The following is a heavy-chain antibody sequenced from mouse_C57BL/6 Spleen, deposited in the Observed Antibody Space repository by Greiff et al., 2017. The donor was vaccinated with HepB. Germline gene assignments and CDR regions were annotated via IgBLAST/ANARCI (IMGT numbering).Heavy chain of an antibody. CDR3: ARDIYYYGSSYFDY. Sequence: VQVVESGAELMKPGASVKLSCKATGYTFTGYWIEWVKQRPGHGLEWIGEILPGSGSTNYNEKFKGKATFTADTSSNTAYMQLSSLTTEGSAIYYCARDIYYYGSSYFDYWGQGTTLTVSS. V-gene: IGHV1-9*01. D-gene: IGHD1-1*01. CDR2: ILPGSGST. J-gene: IGHJ2*01. CDR1: GYTFTGYW.